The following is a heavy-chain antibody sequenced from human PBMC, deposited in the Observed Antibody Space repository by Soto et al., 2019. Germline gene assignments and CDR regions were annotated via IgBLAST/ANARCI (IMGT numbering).Heavy chain of an antibody. Sequence: EVQLVEAGGGLVQPGGSLRLSCAASGFSFSTYWMHWVRQAPGKGLEWVSRISNDGISTSYADSVKGRFTISRDNAKNTLYLQMNSLRADDTALYYCARDQGRYYEPMDWGQGTLVTVSS. V-gene: IGHV3-74*01. CDR3: ARDQGRYYEPMD. J-gene: IGHJ4*02. CDR2: ISNDGIST. D-gene: IGHD3-22*01. CDR1: GFSFSTYW.